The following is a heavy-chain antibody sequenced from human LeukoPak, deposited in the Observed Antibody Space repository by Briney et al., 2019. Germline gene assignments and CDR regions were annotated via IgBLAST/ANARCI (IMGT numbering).Heavy chain of an antibody. CDR2: FDPEDGET. CDR3: ATPAAYYDILTGIYYYYGMDV. D-gene: IGHD3-9*01. Sequence: ASVKVSCKVSGYTLTELSMHWVRQAPGKGLEWMGGFDPEDGETIYAQKFQGRVTMTEDTSTDTAYMELSSLRSEDTAMYYCATPAAYYDILTGIYYYYGMDVWCQGTTVTVSS. J-gene: IGHJ6*02. V-gene: IGHV1-24*01. CDR1: GYTLTELS.